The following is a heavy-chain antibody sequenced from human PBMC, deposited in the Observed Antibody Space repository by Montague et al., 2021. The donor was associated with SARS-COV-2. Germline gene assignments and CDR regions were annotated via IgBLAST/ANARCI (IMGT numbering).Heavy chain of an antibody. Sequence: SETRSLTCTVSGGSISSSSYYWGWIRQPPGKGLEWIGNIYYSGSTYYNPSLKSRVTISVDTSKNQFSLKLSSVTAADTAVYYCARQKMGSVTIFGVVMHDRWLDPWGQGDLVTVAS. CDR2: IYYSGST. CDR1: GGSISSSSYY. J-gene: IGHJ5*02. V-gene: IGHV4-39*01. CDR3: ARQKMGSVTIFGVVMHDRWLDP. D-gene: IGHD3-3*01.